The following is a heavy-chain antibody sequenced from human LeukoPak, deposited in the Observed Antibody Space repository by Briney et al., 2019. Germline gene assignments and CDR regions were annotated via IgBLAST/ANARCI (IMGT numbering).Heavy chain of an antibody. V-gene: IGHV4-59*01. CDR1: GGSLSNYY. Sequence: SETLSLTCTVSGGSLSNYYWSWFRQPPGKGLEWVGYIYYSGTTNYNPSLKSRVTILVDTSKNQFSLKLSSVTAADTAVYYCARGVCSGGSCWGGWVDPWGQGTLVTVSS. D-gene: IGHD2-15*01. J-gene: IGHJ5*02. CDR3: ARGVCSGGSCWGGWVDP. CDR2: IYYSGTT.